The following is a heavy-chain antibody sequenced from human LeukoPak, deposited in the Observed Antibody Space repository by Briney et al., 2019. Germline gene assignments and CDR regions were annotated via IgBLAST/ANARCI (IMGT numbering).Heavy chain of an antibody. CDR3: ARSKQQLVRRYYFDY. J-gene: IGHJ4*02. CDR1: GGSFSGYY. Sequence: SETLSLTCAVYGGSFSGYYWSWIRQPPGKGLEWIGEINHSGSTNYNPSLKSRGTISVDTSKDQFSLKLSSVTAADTAVYYCARSKQQLVRRYYFDYWGQGTLVTVSS. CDR2: INHSGST. D-gene: IGHD6-13*01. V-gene: IGHV4-34*01.